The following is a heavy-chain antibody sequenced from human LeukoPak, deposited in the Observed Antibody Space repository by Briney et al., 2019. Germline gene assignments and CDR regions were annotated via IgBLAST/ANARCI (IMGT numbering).Heavy chain of an antibody. Sequence: GGSLRLSCAASGFPFSSYAMSWVRQAPGKGLECDSAISGSGGSTYYADSVKGRFTISRDNSKNTLFLQMNSLRADDTAIYYCAKDHLGIPTAGFDYWGQGTLVTVSS. CDR2: ISGSGGST. CDR1: GFPFSSYA. D-gene: IGHD6-13*01. CDR3: AKDHLGIPTAGFDY. J-gene: IGHJ4*02. V-gene: IGHV3-23*01.